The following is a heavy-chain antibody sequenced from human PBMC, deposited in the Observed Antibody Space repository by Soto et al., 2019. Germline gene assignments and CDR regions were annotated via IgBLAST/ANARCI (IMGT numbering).Heavy chain of an antibody. CDR2: IYYSGST. J-gene: IGHJ5*02. CDR3: ASIYDSSGYYYGNNWFDP. CDR1: GGSVNSEHYY. Sequence: PSETLSLTCTVSGGSVNSEHYYWNWIRQPPGKGLEWIGYIYYSGSTYYNPALKSRVTISVDTSKNQFSLKLSSVTAADTAVYYCASIYDSSGYYYGNNWFDPWGQGTLVTVSS. V-gene: IGHV4-31*03. D-gene: IGHD3-22*01.